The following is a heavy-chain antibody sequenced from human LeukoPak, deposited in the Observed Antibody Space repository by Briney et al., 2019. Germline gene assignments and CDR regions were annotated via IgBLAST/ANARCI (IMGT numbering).Heavy chain of an antibody. CDR3: ARRAPYCGGDCYSI. V-gene: IGHV4-4*02. D-gene: IGHD2-21*02. J-gene: IGHJ4*02. CDR1: GGSISSLNL. Sequence: PSETLSLTCIVSGGSISSLNLWSWLRQPPGKGLEWIGEMYLGGTTNFNPSLKSRVTILIDKSKNQLSLQLTSVTAADTAVYYCARRAPYCGGDCYSIWGQGTLVTVSS. CDR2: MYLGGTT.